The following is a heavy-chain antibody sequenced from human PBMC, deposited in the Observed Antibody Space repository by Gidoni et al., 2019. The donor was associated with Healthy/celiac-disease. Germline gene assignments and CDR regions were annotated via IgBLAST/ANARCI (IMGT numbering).Heavy chain of an antibody. V-gene: IGHV4-38-2*02. CDR1: GYSISRGYY. J-gene: IGHJ5*02. CDR3: ARDRKVLQEGGFGESRRSNWFDP. CDR2: VHHIGST. Sequence: QVQLQESGPGLVKPSETLSLTCAVSGYSISRGYYWGWIRQPPGKGLEWIGSVHHIGSTYYNPSLSSRVTISVDTSMNQFSLKLISVTAADTAVYYCARDRKVLQEGGFGESRRSNWFDPWGQGTLVTVSS. D-gene: IGHD3-10*01.